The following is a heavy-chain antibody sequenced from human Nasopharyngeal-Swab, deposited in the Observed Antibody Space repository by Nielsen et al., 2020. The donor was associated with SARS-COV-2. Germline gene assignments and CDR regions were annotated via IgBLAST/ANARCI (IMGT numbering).Heavy chain of an antibody. Sequence: WIRQRPGQGLERLGYIYYSGSTYYNPSLKSRVTISVDTSKNQFSLKLSSVTAADTAVYYCASLKVGITIFGVVTDRLLDYWGQGTLVTVSS. V-gene: IGHV4-30-4*01. CDR2: IYYSGST. D-gene: IGHD3-3*01. CDR3: ASLKVGITIFGVVTDRLLDY. J-gene: IGHJ4*02.